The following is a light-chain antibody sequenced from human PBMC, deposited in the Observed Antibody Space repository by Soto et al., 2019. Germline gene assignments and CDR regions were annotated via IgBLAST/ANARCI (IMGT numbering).Light chain of an antibody. J-gene: IGKJ1*01. Sequence: EIVMTQSPGTRSVSPGESCTLSCSASQSLNSNLAWYQQRPGQAPRLLIYGTSTRATGIPARFSGSGSETDFTLTISSLQSEDFTVYYCQQYNKWPLTFGQGTKVDIK. V-gene: IGKV3-15*01. CDR3: QQYNKWPLT. CDR2: GTS. CDR1: QSLNSN.